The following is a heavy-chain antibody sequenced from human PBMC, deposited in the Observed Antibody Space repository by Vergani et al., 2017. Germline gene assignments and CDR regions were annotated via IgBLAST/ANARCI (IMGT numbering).Heavy chain of an antibody. CDR3: AMVAAAGTIDY. V-gene: IGHV4-59*08. CDR2: IFYSGST. CDR1: GGSISSYY. Sequence: QVQLQESGPGLVKPSETLSLTCTVSGGSISSYYWWWIRPPPGKVREWIGYIFYSGSTNYNTSLKSRFTISVDTSKNHFSLKLSSVTAADTAVYYWAMVAAAGTIDYWGQGTLVTVSS. J-gene: IGHJ4*02. D-gene: IGHD6-13*01.